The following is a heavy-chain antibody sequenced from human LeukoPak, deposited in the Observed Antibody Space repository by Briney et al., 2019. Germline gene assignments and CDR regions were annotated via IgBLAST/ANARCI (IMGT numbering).Heavy chain of an antibody. V-gene: IGHV1-8*01. CDR3: ASNAGLLGYMDV. CDR1: GYTFTSYD. D-gene: IGHD3-22*01. J-gene: IGHJ6*03. CDR2: MNPNSGNT. Sequence: ASVKVSCKASGYTFTSYDINWVRQATGQGLEWMGWMNPNSGNTGYAQKFQGRVTMTMNTSISTAYMELSSLRSEDTAVYYCASNAGLLGYMDVWGKGTTVTISS.